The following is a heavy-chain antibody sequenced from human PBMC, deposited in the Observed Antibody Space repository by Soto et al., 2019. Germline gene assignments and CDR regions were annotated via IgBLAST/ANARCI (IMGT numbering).Heavy chain of an antibody. J-gene: IGHJ4*02. D-gene: IGHD3-16*02. V-gene: IGHV4-59*08. Sequence: QVQLQESGPGLVKPSETLSLTCTVSSGSISSYYWSWIRQPPGKGLELIGYISYSGSTNYNPSLKSRVSISVYTSKNQFSLKLSSVTAADTAVYYCARQGNDYIGGFYRSLDSWGQGALVTVSS. CDR2: ISYSGST. CDR3: ARQGNDYIGGFYRSLDS. CDR1: SGSISSYY.